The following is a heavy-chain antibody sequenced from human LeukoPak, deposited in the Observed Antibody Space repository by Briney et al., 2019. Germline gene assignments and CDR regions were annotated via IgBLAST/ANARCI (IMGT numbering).Heavy chain of an antibody. D-gene: IGHD6-19*01. CDR3: ARDSYSSGWYGLDY. CDR1: GGSISSYY. J-gene: IGHJ4*02. Sequence: SETLSLTCTVSGGSISSYYWSWIRQPPGKGLEWIGYIYYSGSTNYNPSLKSRVTISVDTSKNQFSLKLSSVTAADTAVYYCARDSYSSGWYGLDYWGQGTLVTVSS. V-gene: IGHV4-59*01. CDR2: IYYSGST.